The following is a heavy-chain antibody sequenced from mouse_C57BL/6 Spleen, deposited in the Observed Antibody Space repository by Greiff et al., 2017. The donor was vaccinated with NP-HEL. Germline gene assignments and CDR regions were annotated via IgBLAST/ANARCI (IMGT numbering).Heavy chain of an antibody. Sequence: EVQVVESGGGLVKPGGSLKLSCAASGFTFSDYGMHWVRQAPEKGLEWVAYISSGSSTIYYADTVKGRFTISRDKAKNTLFLQMTSLRSEDTAMYYCARPDYYGSSYPDSWGQGTTLTVSS. CDR1: GFTFSDYG. J-gene: IGHJ2*01. CDR3: ARPDYYGSSYPDS. CDR2: ISSGSSTI. D-gene: IGHD1-1*01. V-gene: IGHV5-17*01.